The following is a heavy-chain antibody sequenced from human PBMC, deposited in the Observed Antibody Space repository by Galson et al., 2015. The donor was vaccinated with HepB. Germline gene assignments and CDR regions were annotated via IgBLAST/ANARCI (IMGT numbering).Heavy chain of an antibody. CDR3: AILSITPSGHRGS. J-gene: IGHJ5*02. D-gene: IGHD1-14*01. V-gene: IGHV3-74*01. Sequence: SLRLSCAASGFDFSTSWMHWVRQGPGKGLLWVSRINSDGSDASYADFVKSRFTISRDNAKNIVYLQMNSLTADDTAVYYCAILSITPSGHRGSWGQGTLVTVSS. CDR2: INSDGSDA. CDR1: GFDFSTSW.